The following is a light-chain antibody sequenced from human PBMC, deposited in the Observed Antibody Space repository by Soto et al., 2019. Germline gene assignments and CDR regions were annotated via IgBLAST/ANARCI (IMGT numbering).Light chain of an antibody. Sequence: QSVLTQPPSASGTPGQMVTMSCSGSSSNIGSNTVNWYQQLPGTAPRPLMFRTNQRPSGVPDRFSGSKSGTSASLAISGLQSEDEADYYCAAWDDSLNGPVFGGGTKLTVL. V-gene: IGLV1-44*01. J-gene: IGLJ2*01. CDR2: RTN. CDR3: AAWDDSLNGPV. CDR1: SSNIGSNT.